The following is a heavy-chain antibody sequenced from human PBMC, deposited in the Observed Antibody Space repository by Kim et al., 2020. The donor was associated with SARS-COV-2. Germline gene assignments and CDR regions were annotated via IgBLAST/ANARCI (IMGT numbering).Heavy chain of an antibody. J-gene: IGHJ4*02. CDR2: INHSGST. CDR1: GGSFSGYY. Sequence: SETLSLTCAVYGGSFSGYYWSWIRQPPGKGLEWIGEINHSGSTNYNPSLKSRVTISVDTSKNQFSLKLSSVTAADTAVYYCARVKGNCSGGSCRQPFDYWGQGTLVTVSS. V-gene: IGHV4-34*01. CDR3: ARVKGNCSGGSCRQPFDY. D-gene: IGHD2-15*01.